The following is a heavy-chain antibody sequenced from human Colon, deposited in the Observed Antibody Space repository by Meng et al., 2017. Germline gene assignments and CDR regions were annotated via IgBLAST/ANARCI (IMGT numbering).Heavy chain of an antibody. CDR3: ARDSGLGYCSGGGCYYYYGMDV. CDR2: ISSSSSYI. Sequence: GESLKISCAASGFTFSSYSMNWVRQAPGKGLEWVSSISSSSSYIYYADSVKGRFTISRDNAKNSLYLQMNSLRAEDTAVYYCARDSGLGYCSGGGCYYYYGMDVWGQGTTVTVSS. J-gene: IGHJ6*02. D-gene: IGHD2-15*01. CDR1: GFTFSSYS. V-gene: IGHV3-21*01.